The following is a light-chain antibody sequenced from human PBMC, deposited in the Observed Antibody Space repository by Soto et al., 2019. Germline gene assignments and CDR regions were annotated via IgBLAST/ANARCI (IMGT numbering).Light chain of an antibody. CDR2: YGD. CDR1: SSNIGNNA. Sequence: QSVLTQPPSVSEAPRQRVTISCSGSSSNIGNNAVNWYQQLPGKAPKLLIYYGDLLPSGVSDRFSGSKSRTSASLAISGLQSEDEADYYCAAWDDSLNGPVFGGGTKLTVL. CDR3: AAWDDSLNGPV. J-gene: IGLJ2*01. V-gene: IGLV1-36*01.